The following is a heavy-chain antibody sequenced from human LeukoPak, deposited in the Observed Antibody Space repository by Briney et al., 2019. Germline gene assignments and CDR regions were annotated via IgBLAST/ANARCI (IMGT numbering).Heavy chain of an antibody. J-gene: IGHJ4*02. CDR1: GFTFSSYW. CDR3: AKAPNPPPTRPFDY. D-gene: IGHD6-6*01. V-gene: IGHV3-23*01. CDR2: ISGSGGST. Sequence: PGGSLRLSCAASGFTFSSYWMSWVRQAPGKGLEWVSAISGSGGSTYYADSVKGRFTISRDNSKNTLYLQMNSLRAEDTAVYYCAKAPNPPPTRPFDYWGQGTLVTVSS.